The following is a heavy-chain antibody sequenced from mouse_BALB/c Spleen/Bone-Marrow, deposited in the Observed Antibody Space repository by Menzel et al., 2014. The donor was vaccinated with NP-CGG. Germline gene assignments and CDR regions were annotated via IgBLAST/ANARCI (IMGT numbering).Heavy chain of an antibody. J-gene: IGHJ4*01. CDR2: ISSGSSTS. CDR1: GFTFSSFG. V-gene: IGHV5-17*02. D-gene: IGHD2-10*02. CDR3: ARGVWYHAMDY. Sequence: EVQGVESGGGLVQPGGSRKLSCAASGFTFSSFGMHWVRQAPQKGLEWVADISSGSSTSYYADTVKGRFTISRDNPKNTLFLQMTSLRSEDTAMYYCARGVWYHAMDYWGQGTSVTVSS.